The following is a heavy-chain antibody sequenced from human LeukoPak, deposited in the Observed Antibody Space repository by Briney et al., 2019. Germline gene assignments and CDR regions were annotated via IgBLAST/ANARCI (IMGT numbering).Heavy chain of an antibody. J-gene: IGHJ3*02. CDR2: ISAYNGNT. V-gene: IGHV1-18*01. D-gene: IGHD3-22*01. CDR3: AAGADYYDSSGYDGLDAFDI. Sequence: ASVKVSCKASGGTFSSYGISWVRQAPGQGLEWMGWISAYNGNTNYAQKLQGRVTMTTDTSTSTAYMELRSLRSDDTAVYYCAAGADYYDSSGYDGLDAFDIRGQGTMVTVSS. CDR1: GGTFSSYG.